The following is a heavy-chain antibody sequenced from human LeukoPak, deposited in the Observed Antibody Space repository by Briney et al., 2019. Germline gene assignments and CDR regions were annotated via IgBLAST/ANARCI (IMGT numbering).Heavy chain of an antibody. CDR2: ISSSSYI. Sequence: PGGSLRLSCAASGFTFSSYSMNWVRQAPGKGLEWVSSISSSSYIYYSDSVKGRFTISRDNAKNSLYLQMNSLRAEDTAVYYCASSGGYYDSSGYYHIIDYWGQGTLVTVSS. D-gene: IGHD3-22*01. CDR3: ASSGGYYDSSGYYHIIDY. V-gene: IGHV3-21*01. J-gene: IGHJ4*02. CDR1: GFTFSSYS.